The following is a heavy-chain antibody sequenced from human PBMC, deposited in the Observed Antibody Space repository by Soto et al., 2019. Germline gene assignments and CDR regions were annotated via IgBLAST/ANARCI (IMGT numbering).Heavy chain of an antibody. CDR3: AKGGSGSYSNAFDL. J-gene: IGHJ3*01. CDR1: GGSISSSSYY. Sequence: QLQLQESGPGLVKPSETLSLTCTVSGGSISSSSYYWGWIRQPPGKGLEWIGSIYYSGSTYYTPSLNTRVTISVDASKNQFSLKLSSVTAADTAVYYCAKGGSGSYSNAFDLWGQGTMVTVSS. CDR2: IYYSGST. D-gene: IGHD3-10*01. V-gene: IGHV4-39*01.